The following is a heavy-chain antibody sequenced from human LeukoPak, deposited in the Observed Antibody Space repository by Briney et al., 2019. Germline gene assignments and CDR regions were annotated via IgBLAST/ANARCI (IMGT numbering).Heavy chain of an antibody. CDR2: IIPIFGTA. V-gene: IGHV1-69*13. D-gene: IGHD6-13*01. J-gene: IGHJ4*02. CDR3: ARDMAAALEIDY. Sequence: ASVKVSCKASGGTFSSYAISWVRQAPGQGLEWMGGIIPIFGTANYAQKFQGRVTITADESTSTAYMELSSLRSEDTAVYYCARDMAAALEIDYWGQGTLVTVSS. CDR1: GGTFSSYA.